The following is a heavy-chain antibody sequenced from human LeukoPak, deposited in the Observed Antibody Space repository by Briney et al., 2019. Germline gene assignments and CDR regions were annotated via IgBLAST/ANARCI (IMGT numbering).Heavy chain of an antibody. CDR1: GFTFNSYG. D-gene: IGHD2-8*01. CDR2: ISGSGGST. CDR3: AKGYCTNGVCYFDY. V-gene: IGHV3-23*01. Sequence: GGSLRLSCAASGFTFNSYGMSWVRQAPGKGLEWVSTISGSGGSTYNADSVKGRFTISRDNSKNTLYLQMNSLRAEDTAVYYCAKGYCTNGVCYFDYWGQGTLVTVSS. J-gene: IGHJ4*02.